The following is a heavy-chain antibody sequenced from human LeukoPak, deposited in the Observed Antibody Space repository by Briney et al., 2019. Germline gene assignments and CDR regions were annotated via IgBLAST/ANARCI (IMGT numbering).Heavy chain of an antibody. J-gene: IGHJ4*02. CDR1: GFTFSNAW. Sequence: PGGSLRLSCATSGFTFSNAWMSWVRQAPGKGLEWVAVIWYDGSNKYYADSVRGRFTISRDNSKNTLYLQMNSLRAEDTAVYYCARVGIAAAGSIDYWGQGTLVTVSS. V-gene: IGHV3-33*08. CDR2: IWYDGSNK. D-gene: IGHD6-13*01. CDR3: ARVGIAAAGSIDY.